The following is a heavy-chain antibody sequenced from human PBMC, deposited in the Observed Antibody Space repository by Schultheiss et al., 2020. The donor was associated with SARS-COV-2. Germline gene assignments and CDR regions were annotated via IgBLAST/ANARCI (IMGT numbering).Heavy chain of an antibody. Sequence: GGSLRLSCAASGFTFSSYAMSWVRQAPGKGLEWVSVIYSGGSTYYADSVKGRFTISRDNSKNTLYLQMNSLRAEDTAVYYCTTDPMATITPLFDYWGQGTLVTVSS. CDR1: GFTFSSYA. D-gene: IGHD5-24*01. V-gene: IGHV3-23*03. CDR3: TTDPMATITPLFDY. J-gene: IGHJ4*02. CDR2: IYSGGST.